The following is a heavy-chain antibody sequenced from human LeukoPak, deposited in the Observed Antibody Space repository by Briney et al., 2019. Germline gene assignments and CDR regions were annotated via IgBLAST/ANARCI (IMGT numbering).Heavy chain of an antibody. Sequence: SETLSLTCAVSGGSPSSGGYSWSWIRQPPGTGLEWLGYIYHRGSTYYNPSLKSRVTISVDRSKNQFSLKLSSVTAADTAVYYCARAPSVSYYAFDYWGQGTLVTVSS. CDR1: GGSPSSGGYS. V-gene: IGHV4-30-2*01. D-gene: IGHD1-26*01. J-gene: IGHJ4*02. CDR3: ARAPSVSYYAFDY. CDR2: IYHRGST.